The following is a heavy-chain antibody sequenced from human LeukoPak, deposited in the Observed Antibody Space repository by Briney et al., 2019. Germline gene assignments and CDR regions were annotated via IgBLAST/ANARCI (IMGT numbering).Heavy chain of an antibody. D-gene: IGHD6-19*01. CDR2: ISGGGGST. J-gene: IGHJ4*02. CDR1: GFTFNSYA. CDR3: AKERHSSGWYDGDY. V-gene: IGHV3-23*01. Sequence: GGSLRLSCAASGFTFNSYAMSWVRQAPGKGLEWVSVISGGGGSTSYADSVKGRFTISRDNSKNTLYLQMNSLRAEDTAVYYCAKERHSSGWYDGDYWGQGTLVTVSS.